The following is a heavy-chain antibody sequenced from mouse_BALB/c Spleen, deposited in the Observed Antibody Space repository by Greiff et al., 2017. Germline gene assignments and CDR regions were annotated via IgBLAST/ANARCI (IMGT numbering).Heavy chain of an antibody. CDR1: GYAFSSYW. CDR2: IYPGDGDT. D-gene: IGHD1-1*01. V-gene: IGHV1-80*01. J-gene: IGHJ1*01. Sequence: QVQLQQSGAELVRPGSSVKISCKASGYAFSSYWMNWVKQRPGQGLEWIGQIYPGDGDTNYNGKFKGKATLTADKSSSTAYMQLSSLTSEDSAVYFSARGRGYYGSSYWYFDVWGAGTTVTVSS. CDR3: ARGRGYYGSSYWYFDV.